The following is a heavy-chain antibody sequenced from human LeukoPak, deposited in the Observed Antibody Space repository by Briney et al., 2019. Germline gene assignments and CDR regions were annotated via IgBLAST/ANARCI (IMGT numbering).Heavy chain of an antibody. J-gene: IGHJ4*02. CDR1: GFTLSNYA. V-gene: IGHV3-30*04. Sequence: GGSLRLSCAASGFTLSNYAMHCVRQAPGKGLEWVTNISFDGRNTHYVDSVKGRFTISRDNSRNTLYLQMSSLRPEDTAVYYCTRGPATDYYDTSGYCDYWGQGTLVTVSA. CDR3: TRGPATDYYDTSGYCDY. D-gene: IGHD3-22*01. CDR2: ISFDGRNT.